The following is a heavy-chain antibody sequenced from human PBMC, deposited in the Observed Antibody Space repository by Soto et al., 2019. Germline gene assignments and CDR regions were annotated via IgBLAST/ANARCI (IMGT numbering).Heavy chain of an antibody. D-gene: IGHD6-13*01. Sequence: QVQLQESGPGLVKPSETLSLTCNVSGDSISNYYWSWIRQPPGKGLEWIGYIYYSGSTNSNPSLKSRVTISVDTSKNQFSLKLNSVTAADTAVYYCARHLWVGSRRYLGAVDIWGQGTMVTVSS. CDR1: GDSISNYY. V-gene: IGHV4-59*08. CDR3: ARHLWVGSRRYLGAVDI. J-gene: IGHJ3*02. CDR2: IYYSGST.